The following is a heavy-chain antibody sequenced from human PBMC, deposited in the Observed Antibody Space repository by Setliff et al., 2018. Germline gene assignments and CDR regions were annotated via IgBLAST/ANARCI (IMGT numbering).Heavy chain of an antibody. Sequence: PSETLSLTCTVSGGSISGGNFYWSWIRQPPGKGLEWIGYIHYSGTTNYNPSLKSRVTLSLDTAKNQFSLELRAVTAADTALYYCARENGYCSGGACYFMFDYWGQGTLVTVSS. D-gene: IGHD2-15*01. V-gene: IGHV4-61*01. CDR1: GGSISGGNFY. J-gene: IGHJ4*02. CDR2: IHYSGTT. CDR3: ARENGYCSGGACYFMFDY.